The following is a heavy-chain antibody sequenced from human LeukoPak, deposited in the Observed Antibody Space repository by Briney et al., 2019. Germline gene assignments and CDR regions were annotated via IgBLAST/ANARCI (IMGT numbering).Heavy chain of an antibody. V-gene: IGHV3-30*03. CDR2: ISYDGSNK. D-gene: IGHD6-19*01. CDR3: AREGYSSGWFRL. CDR1: GFTFSSYG. Sequence: GGSLRLSCAASGFTFSSYGMHWVRQAPGKGLEWVAVISYDGSNKYYADSVKGRFTISRDDSKNMVYLQMNSLRAEDTAVYFCAREGYSSGWFRLWGQGTLVTVSS. J-gene: IGHJ4*02.